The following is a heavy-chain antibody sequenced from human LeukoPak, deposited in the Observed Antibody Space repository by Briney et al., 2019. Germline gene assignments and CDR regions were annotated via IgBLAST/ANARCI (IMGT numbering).Heavy chain of an antibody. D-gene: IGHD6-19*01. Sequence: GGSLRLSCAGSGFTFDDYAMHWVRQAPGKGLEWVSSISWNSGKIAYADSVKGRFTMSRDNAKNALYLQMNSLRPEGTAFYYCAKDFIAVTGGIDFWGRGTLVTVSA. V-gene: IGHV3-9*01. CDR1: GFTFDDYA. J-gene: IGHJ4*02. CDR3: AKDFIAVTGGIDF. CDR2: ISWNSGKI.